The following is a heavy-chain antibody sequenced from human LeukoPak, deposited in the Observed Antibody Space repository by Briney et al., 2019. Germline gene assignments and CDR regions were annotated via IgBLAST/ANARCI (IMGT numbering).Heavy chain of an antibody. D-gene: IGHD5-18*01. J-gene: IGHJ4*02. Sequence: PSETLSLTCTVSGGSISSSSYYWGWIRQPPGKGLEWIGSIHYSGSTNYNPSLKSRVTISVDTSKNQFSLKLSSVTAADTAVYYCARGRSIHVDTAMVNFDYWGQGTLVTVSS. CDR2: IHYSGST. CDR3: ARGRSIHVDTAMVNFDY. V-gene: IGHV4-39*07. CDR1: GGSISSSSYY.